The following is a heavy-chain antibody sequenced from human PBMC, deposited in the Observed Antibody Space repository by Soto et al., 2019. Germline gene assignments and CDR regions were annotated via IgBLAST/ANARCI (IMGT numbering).Heavy chain of an antibody. CDR3: ARVLRGWFDP. Sequence: SETVSLTCAVSGGSITSANWWTWVRQPPGGGLEWIGEISHSGITNYKASLKNRVTMSVDKTKNDVSLKLTSVTAADTAVYYCARVLRGWFDPWGQGTPVTVSS. J-gene: IGHJ5*02. V-gene: IGHV4-4*02. CDR2: ISHSGIT. CDR1: GGSITSANW.